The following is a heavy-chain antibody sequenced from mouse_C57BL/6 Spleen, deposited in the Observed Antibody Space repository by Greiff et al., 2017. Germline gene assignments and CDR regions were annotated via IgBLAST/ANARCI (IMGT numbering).Heavy chain of an antibody. V-gene: IGHV1-63*01. CDR2: IYPGGGYT. CDR3: ARRGYDYDDEGFDY. J-gene: IGHJ2*01. CDR1: GYTFTNYW. Sequence: QVQLQQSGAELVRPGTSVKMSCKASGYTFTNYWIGWAKQRPGHGLEWIGDIYPGGGYTNYNEEFKGKATLTAAKSSSTAYMQFSSRTSEDSAIYYCARRGYDYDDEGFDYWGQGTTLTVSS. D-gene: IGHD2-4*01.